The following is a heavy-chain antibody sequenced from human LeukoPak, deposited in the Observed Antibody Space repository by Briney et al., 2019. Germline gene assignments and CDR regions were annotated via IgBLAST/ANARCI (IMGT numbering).Heavy chain of an antibody. D-gene: IGHD3-22*01. CDR2: ISGDGGST. V-gene: IGHV3-43*02. CDR3: AKDSYYDSSGRFDY. Sequence: PGGSLRLSCAASGFTFEDYAMHWVRQAPGKGLEWVSLISGDGGSTYYADSVKGRFTISRDNSKNSLYLQMNSLRTEDTALYYCAKDSYYDSSGRFDYWGQGTLVTVSS. CDR1: GFTFEDYA. J-gene: IGHJ4*02.